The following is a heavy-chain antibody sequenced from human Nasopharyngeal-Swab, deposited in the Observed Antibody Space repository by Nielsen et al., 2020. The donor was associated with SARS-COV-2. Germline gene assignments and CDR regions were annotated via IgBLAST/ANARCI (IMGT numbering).Heavy chain of an antibody. CDR3: AREEGSSWHYFDY. Sequence: GESLKISCTASGFTFSSYWMHWVRQVPGKGLLWVSHINYDGTDTTYADSVKGRFTISRDNAKHTLYLQMNSLRAEDTAVYYCAREEGSSWHYFDYWGQGTLVTVSS. CDR1: GFTFSSYW. V-gene: IGHV3-74*03. CDR2: INYDGTDT. J-gene: IGHJ4*02. D-gene: IGHD6-13*01.